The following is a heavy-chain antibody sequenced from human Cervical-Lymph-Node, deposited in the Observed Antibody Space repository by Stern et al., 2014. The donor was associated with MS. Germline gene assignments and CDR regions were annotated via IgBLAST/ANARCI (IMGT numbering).Heavy chain of an antibody. J-gene: IGHJ3*02. V-gene: IGHV4-31*03. D-gene: IGHD6-13*01. CDR1: GGPFSSGGYY. CDR3: ARDAPPIAATDSFDI. Sequence: VQLEESGPGLVKPSQTLSLTCTVSGGPFSSGGYYWSWIRQHPGKGLEWIGHIYYSGATYFNPSLKGRVTMSIDTSKNQFSLNLSSVTTADTAVYYCARDAPPIAATDSFDIWGQGTMVTVSS. CDR2: IYYSGAT.